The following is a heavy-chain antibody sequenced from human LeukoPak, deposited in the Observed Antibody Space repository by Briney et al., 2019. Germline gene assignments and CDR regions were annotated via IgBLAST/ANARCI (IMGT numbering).Heavy chain of an antibody. CDR1: GYTFTGYY. V-gene: IGHV1-2*02. CDR2: INPNSGGT. CDR3: ARDHVGGFQVDIVVVPAARGNAFDI. Sequence: ASVKVSCKASGYTFTGYYMHWVRQAPGQGLEWMGWINPNSGGTNYAQKFQGRVTMTRDTSISTAYMGLNRLRSDDTAVYYCARDHVGGFQVDIVVVPAARGNAFDIWGQGTMVTVSS. D-gene: IGHD2-2*01. J-gene: IGHJ3*02.